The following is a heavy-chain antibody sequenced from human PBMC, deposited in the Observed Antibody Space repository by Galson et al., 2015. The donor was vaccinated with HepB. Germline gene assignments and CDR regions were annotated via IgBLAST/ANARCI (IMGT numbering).Heavy chain of an antibody. J-gene: IGHJ4*02. D-gene: IGHD4-17*01. CDR1: GYTFVSFG. V-gene: IGHV1-18*01. Sequence: SVKVSCKASGYTFVSFGITWLRQAPGQGLERMGWINSFTGDTKYAPKFQDRVALTTDASTSTAYMELRNLTSDDTAVYFCARGSGHGDYSGLAARNYWGQGSLVTCSA. CDR3: ARGSGHGDYSGLAARNY. CDR2: INSFTGDT.